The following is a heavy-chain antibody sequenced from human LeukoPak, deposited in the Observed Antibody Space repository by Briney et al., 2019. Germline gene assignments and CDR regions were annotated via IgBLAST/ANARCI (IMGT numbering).Heavy chain of an antibody. D-gene: IGHD6-13*01. CDR1: GFTFSSYW. CDR3: ARYNAAAGDY. V-gene: IGHV3-74*01. J-gene: IGHJ4*02. CDR2: IKNDGSVT. Sequence: GGSLRLSCAAFGFTFSSYWMQWVRQAPGKGLVWVSRIKNDGSVTNYADSVKGRYTISRDNAKNTLYLQMNSLRAEDTAVYYCARYNAAAGDYWGQGTLVTVSS.